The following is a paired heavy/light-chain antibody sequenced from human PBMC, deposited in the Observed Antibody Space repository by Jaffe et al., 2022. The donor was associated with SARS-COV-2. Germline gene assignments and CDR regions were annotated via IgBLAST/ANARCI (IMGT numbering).Heavy chain of an antibody. Sequence: QVTLKESGPVLVKPTETLTLTCTVSGFSLSNARMGVSWIRQPPGKALEWLAHIFSNDEKSYSTSLKSRLTISKDTSKSQVVLTMTNMDPVDTATYYCARIRRDSSSFFDTSMDLYYYYGMDVWGQGTTVTVSS. V-gene: IGHV2-26*01. CDR3: ARIRRDSSSFFDTSMDLYYYYGMDV. CDR1: GFSLSNARMG. D-gene: IGHD6-6*01. CDR2: IFSNDEK. J-gene: IGHJ6*02.
Light chain of an antibody. J-gene: IGLJ2*01. V-gene: IGLV6-57*01. CDR1: SGSIASNY. CDR3: QSYDSSIYVV. CDR2: EDN. Sequence: NFMLTQPHSVSESPGKTVTISCTRSSGSIASNYVQWYQQRPGSSPTTVIYEDNQRPSGVPDRFSGSIDSSSNSASLTISGLKTEDEADYYCQSYDSSIYVVFGGGTKLTVL.